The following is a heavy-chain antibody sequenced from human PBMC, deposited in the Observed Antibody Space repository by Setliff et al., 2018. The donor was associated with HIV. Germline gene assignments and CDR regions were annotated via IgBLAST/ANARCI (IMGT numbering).Heavy chain of an antibody. J-gene: IGHJ4*02. CDR2: IYYSGST. V-gene: IGHV4-31*03. CDR3: ARVPLSSPSRPGGYFDY. D-gene: IGHD3-16*01. CDR1: GGSISSGGYY. Sequence: KPSETLSLTCTVSGGSISSGGYYWSWIRQHPGKGLEWIGHIYYSGSTYYNPSLKSRVTISVDTSKNQFSLKLNSVTAADTAVYYCARVPLSSPSRPGGYFDYWGQGTLVTVSS.